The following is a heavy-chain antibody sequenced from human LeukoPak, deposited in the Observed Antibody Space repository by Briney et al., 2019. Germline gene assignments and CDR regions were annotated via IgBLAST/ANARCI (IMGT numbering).Heavy chain of an antibody. CDR3: ARGAPVFRWFDP. D-gene: IGHD2-21*01. V-gene: IGHV1-2*02. CDR2: INPNSGGT. Sequence: GASVKVSCKASGYTFTGYYMHWVRQAPGQGLEWMGWINPNSGGTNCAQKFQGRVTMTRDTSISTAYMELSRLRSDDTAVYYCARGAPVFRWFDPWGQGTLVTVSS. J-gene: IGHJ5*02. CDR1: GYTFTGYY.